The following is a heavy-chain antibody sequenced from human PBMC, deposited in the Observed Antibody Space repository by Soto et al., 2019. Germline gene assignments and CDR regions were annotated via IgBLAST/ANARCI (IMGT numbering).Heavy chain of an antibody. CDR1: GGTFSSYT. CDR3: ARNTFYYYGMDV. J-gene: IGHJ6*02. V-gene: IGHV1-69*02. D-gene: IGHD3-16*01. Sequence: QVQLVQSGAEVKKPGSSVKVSCKASGGTFSSYTISWVRQAPGQGLEWMGRIIPILGIANYAQKFQGRVTITADKSTSTAYMELSSLRSDDTAVYYCARNTFYYYGMDVWGQGTTVTVSS. CDR2: IIPILGIA.